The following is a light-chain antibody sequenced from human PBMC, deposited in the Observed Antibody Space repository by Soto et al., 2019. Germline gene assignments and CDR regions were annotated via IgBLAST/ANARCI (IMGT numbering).Light chain of an antibody. CDR3: QQYYSYPRT. CDR2: AAY. V-gene: IGKV1-8*01. Sequence: AIRMTQSPSSLSSSTGDRVTITCRASQGISSYLAWYQQKPGKAPKLLIYAAYNLQSGVPSRFSGSGSGTDFTLTISCLQSEDFATHYCQQYYSYPRTFGQATKVDIK. J-gene: IGKJ1*01. CDR1: QGISSY.